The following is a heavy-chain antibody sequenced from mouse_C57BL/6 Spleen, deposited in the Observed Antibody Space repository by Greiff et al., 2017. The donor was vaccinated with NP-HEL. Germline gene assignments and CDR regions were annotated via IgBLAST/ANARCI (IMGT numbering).Heavy chain of an antibody. CDR1: GYSITSGYY. Sequence: EVKLVESGPGLVKPSQSLSLTCSVTGYSITSGYYWNWIRQFPGNKLEWMGYISYDGSNNYNPSLKNRISITRDTSKNQFFLKLNSVTTEDTATYYCAKGQLRWYFDVWGTGTTVTVSS. CDR2: ISYDGSN. CDR3: AKGQLRWYFDV. J-gene: IGHJ1*03. V-gene: IGHV3-6*01. D-gene: IGHD3-3*01.